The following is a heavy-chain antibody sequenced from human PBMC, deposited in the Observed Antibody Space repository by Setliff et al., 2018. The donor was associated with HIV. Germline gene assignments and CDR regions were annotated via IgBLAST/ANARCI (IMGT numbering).Heavy chain of an antibody. CDR3: ARVALYYDFWSGYYSGPPDH. Sequence: RAGGSLRLSCAASGFTFDEYAMLWVRQPPGKGLVWVARTNSDGSSTSHADSVKGRFTISRDNAKNSLYLQMNSLRAEDTALYYCARVALYYDFWSGYYSGPPDHWGQGTLVTVSS. V-gene: IGHV3-20*04. CDR2: TNSDGSST. J-gene: IGHJ4*02. CDR1: GFTFDEYA. D-gene: IGHD3-3*01.